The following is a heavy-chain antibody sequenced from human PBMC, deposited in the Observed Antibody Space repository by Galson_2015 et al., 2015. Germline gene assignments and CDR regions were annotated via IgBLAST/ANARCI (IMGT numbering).Heavy chain of an antibody. V-gene: IGHV1-8*01. D-gene: IGHD5-18*01. J-gene: IGHJ4*02. Sequence: SVKVSCKASGYTFTSYDINWVRQATGQGLEWMGWMNPNSGNTGYAQKFQGRVTMTRNTSISTAYMELSSLRSEDTAVYYCARVDVDTAMVCDYWGQGTLVTVSS. CDR1: GYTFTSYD. CDR3: ARVDVDTAMVCDY. CDR2: MNPNSGNT.